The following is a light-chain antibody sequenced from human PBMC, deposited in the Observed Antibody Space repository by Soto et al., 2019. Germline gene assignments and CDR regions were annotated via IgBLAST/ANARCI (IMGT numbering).Light chain of an antibody. CDR1: QSVTSSY. J-gene: IGKJ1*01. Sequence: EIVLTQSPGTLSLSPGERATLSCRASQSVTSSYLAWYQQKPGQAPRLLFYGASSRATGIPDRFSGSGSGTDFTLTISRLEPEEFAVYYCQQYGSSPWTFGQGTKVEIK. CDR3: QQYGSSPWT. V-gene: IGKV3-20*01. CDR2: GAS.